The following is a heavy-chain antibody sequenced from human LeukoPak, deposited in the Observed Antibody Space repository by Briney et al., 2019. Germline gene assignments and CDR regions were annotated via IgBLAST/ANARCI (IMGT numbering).Heavy chain of an antibody. CDR2: ITWNRDNI. D-gene: IGHD4-23*01. J-gene: IGHJ4*02. CDR3: AKESRLEGHTVAFDY. V-gene: IGHV3-9*01. CDR1: GFTFDDYA. Sequence: PGGSLRLSCAASGFTFDDYAMHWVRQAPGKGLEWVSGITWNRDNIGYGDSVKDRFTISRDNVKNALYLQMNSLRAEDTAVYYCAKESRLEGHTVAFDYWGQGSLVTVSS.